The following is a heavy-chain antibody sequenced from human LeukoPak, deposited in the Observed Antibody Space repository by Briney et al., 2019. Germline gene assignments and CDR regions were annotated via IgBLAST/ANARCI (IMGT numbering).Heavy chain of an antibody. CDR3: ARAKLLVQGPLFDY. CDR2: IYYSGST. CDR1: GGSISSYH. Sequence: QTSETLSLTCTVSGGSISSYHWSWIRQPPGKGLEWIGYIYYSGSTNYNPSLKSRVTISVDTSKNQFSLKLSSVTAADTAVYYCARAKLLVQGPLFDYWGQGTLVTVSS. J-gene: IGHJ4*02. D-gene: IGHD3-10*01. V-gene: IGHV4-59*01.